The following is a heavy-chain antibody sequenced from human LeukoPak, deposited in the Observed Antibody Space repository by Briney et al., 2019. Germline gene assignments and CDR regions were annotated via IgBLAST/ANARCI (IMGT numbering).Heavy chain of an antibody. CDR3: ARMEMATAIFDY. CDR2: INPSGGST. J-gene: IGHJ4*02. Sequence: GASVKVSCKASGYTFTSYYMHWVRQAPGQGLEWMGIINPSGGSTSYAQKFQGRVTMTRDMSTSTVYMELSSLRSDDTAMYYCARMEMATAIFDYWGQGTLVTVSS. CDR1: GYTFTSYY. D-gene: IGHD5-24*01. V-gene: IGHV1-46*01.